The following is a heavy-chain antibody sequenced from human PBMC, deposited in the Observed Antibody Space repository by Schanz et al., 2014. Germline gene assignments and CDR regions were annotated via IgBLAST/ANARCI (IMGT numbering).Heavy chain of an antibody. V-gene: IGHV1-69*08. Sequence: QVQLVQSGPEVKKPGSSVKVSCQAFGDTFSKYNIMWVRQVPGQGLEWMGWITAYNGDTNYALKLQGRVTITADRSTSTAYMELSSLRSEDTAVYYCARDGVDAAAGGNYWGQGTLVTVSS. CDR1: GDTFSKYN. CDR2: ITAYNGDT. D-gene: IGHD6-13*01. J-gene: IGHJ4*02. CDR3: ARDGVDAAAGGNY.